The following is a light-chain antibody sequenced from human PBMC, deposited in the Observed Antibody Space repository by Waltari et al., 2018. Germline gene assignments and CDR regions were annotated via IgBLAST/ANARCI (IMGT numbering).Light chain of an antibody. Sequence: EIVMTQSPATLSVSPGERATLSCRASPSVSSNVAWYQQKAGQAPRLLIDGASTRATGIPARFSGSGSGTEFTLTISGRQCDDFAVYYWQQYNNWPPGVGTFGQGTKLEIK. CDR2: GAS. V-gene: IGKV3-15*01. CDR3: QQYNNWPPGVGT. J-gene: IGKJ2*02. CDR1: PSVSSN.